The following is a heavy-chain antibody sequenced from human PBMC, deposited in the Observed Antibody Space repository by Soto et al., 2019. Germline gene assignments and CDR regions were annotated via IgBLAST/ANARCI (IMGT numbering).Heavy chain of an antibody. J-gene: IGHJ2*01. CDR2: ISSSGSTI. CDR1: GFTFSDYY. V-gene: IGHV3-11*01. Sequence: QVQLVESGGGLVKPGGSLRLSCAASGFTFSDYYMSWIRQAPGKGLEWVSYISSSGSTIYYADSVKGRFTISSDNAKNSLYLQMNSLRAEDTAVYYCARDTRPPAKVTTNWYFDLWGRGTLVTVSS. D-gene: IGHD4-17*01. CDR3: ARDTRPPAKVTTNWYFDL.